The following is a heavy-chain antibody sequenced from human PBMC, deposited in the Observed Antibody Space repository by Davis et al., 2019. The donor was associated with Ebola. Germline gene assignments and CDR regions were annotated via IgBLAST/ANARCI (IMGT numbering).Heavy chain of an antibody. D-gene: IGHD5-24*01. CDR2: ISAYNGNT. Sequence: ASVKVSCKASGYTFTSYGISWVRQAPGQGLEWMGWISAYNGNTNYAQKLQGRVTMTTDTSTSTAYMELRSLRSDDTAVYYCARDRRATIRVGGFGGYWGQGTLVTVSS. CDR3: ARDRRATIRVGGFGGY. CDR1: GYTFTSYG. J-gene: IGHJ4*02. V-gene: IGHV1-18*01.